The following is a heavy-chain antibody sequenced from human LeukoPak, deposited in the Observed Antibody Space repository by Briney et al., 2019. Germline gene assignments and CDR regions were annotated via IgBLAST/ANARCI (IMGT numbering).Heavy chain of an antibody. CDR2: VYFTGST. CDR1: GDSISSTSHY. Sequence: SETLSLTCTVSGDSISSTSHYWDWIRQPPGKGPEWIGNVYFTGSTYYSPSLKSRVTISVDRSKNQFSLKLSSVTAADTAVYYCARRSRYYYDSSGQDYWGQGTLVTVSS. CDR3: ARRSRYYYDSSGQDY. J-gene: IGHJ4*02. D-gene: IGHD3-22*01. V-gene: IGHV4-39*01.